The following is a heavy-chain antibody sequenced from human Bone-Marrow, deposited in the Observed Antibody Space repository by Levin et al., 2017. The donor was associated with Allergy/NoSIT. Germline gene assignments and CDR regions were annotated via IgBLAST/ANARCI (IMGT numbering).Heavy chain of an antibody. CDR1: GGSISSSSYY. Sequence: SETLSLTCTVSGGSISSSSYYWGWIRQPPGKGLEWIGSIYYSGSTYYNPSLKSRVTISVDTSKNQFSLKLSSVTAADTAVYYCARDLGDELLWFGELDYWGQGTLVTVSS. D-gene: IGHD3-10*01. CDR2: IYYSGST. V-gene: IGHV4-39*07. CDR3: ARDLGDELLWFGELDY. J-gene: IGHJ4*02.